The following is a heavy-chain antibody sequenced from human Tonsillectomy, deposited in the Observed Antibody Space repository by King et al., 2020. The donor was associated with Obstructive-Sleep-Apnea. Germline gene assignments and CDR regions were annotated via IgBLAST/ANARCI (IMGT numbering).Heavy chain of an antibody. Sequence: VQLVESGGGVVQPGRSLRLSCAASGFTFSSYAMHWVRQAPGKGLEWVAVISYDGSNKYYADSVKGRFTISRDNSKNTLYLQMNSLRAEDTAVYYCARDHLGITMVRGVIAWSFDIWGQGTMVTVSS. J-gene: IGHJ3*02. CDR1: GFTFSSYA. V-gene: IGHV3-30-3*01. D-gene: IGHD3-10*01. CDR3: ARDHLGITMVRGVIAWSFDI. CDR2: ISYDGSNK.